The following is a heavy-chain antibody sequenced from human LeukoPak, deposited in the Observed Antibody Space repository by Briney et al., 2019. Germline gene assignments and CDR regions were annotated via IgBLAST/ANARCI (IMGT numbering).Heavy chain of an antibody. V-gene: IGHV4-34*01. Sequence: SETLSLTCAVYGGSFSGYYWSWIRQPPGKGLEWIGEINHSGSTNYNPSLKSRVTISVDTSKNQFSLKLSSVTAADTAVYYCARLPNPYCSSTSCYRGYWGQGTLVTVSS. CDR1: GGSFSGYY. D-gene: IGHD2-2*02. J-gene: IGHJ4*02. CDR3: ARLPNPYCSSTSCYRGY. CDR2: INHSGST.